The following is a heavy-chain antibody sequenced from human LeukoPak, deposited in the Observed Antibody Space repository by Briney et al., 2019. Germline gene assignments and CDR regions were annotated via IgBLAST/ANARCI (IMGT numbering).Heavy chain of an antibody. CDR1: GFTFSTYS. Sequence: GGSLRLSCAASGFTFSTYSMNWVRQAPGKGLEWVSSISSNSRYIYYADSMRGRFTISRDNAENSLYLQMNSLKPEDTAVYYCARVAEAAAFDSWGQGTLVTVSS. CDR2: ISSNSRYI. V-gene: IGHV3-21*06. D-gene: IGHD6-13*01. CDR3: ARVAEAAAFDS. J-gene: IGHJ4*02.